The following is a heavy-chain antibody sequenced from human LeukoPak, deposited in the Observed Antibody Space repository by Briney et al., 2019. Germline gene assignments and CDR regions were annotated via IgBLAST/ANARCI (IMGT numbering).Heavy chain of an antibody. D-gene: IGHD2/OR15-2a*01. CDR2: ISSSSNYI. Sequence: PGGSLRLSCAASEFIFNSYNMNWVRQAPGKGLEWVSSISSSSNYIYYADSVRGRFTISRDNAKNSLYLQMKSLRAEDTAVYYCARGKTSQNIVTRKTYNWFDPWGQGTLVTVSS. CDR1: EFIFNSYN. CDR3: ARGKTSQNIVTRKTYNWFDP. J-gene: IGHJ5*02. V-gene: IGHV3-21*01.